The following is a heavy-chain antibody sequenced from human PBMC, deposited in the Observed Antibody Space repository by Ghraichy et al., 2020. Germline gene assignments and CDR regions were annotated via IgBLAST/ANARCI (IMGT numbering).Heavy chain of an antibody. J-gene: IGHJ4*02. Sequence: SETLSLTCTVSGGSISSYYWIWIRQPPWKGLEWIGYINYSGNTNYNPSLKSRVTISVDTSKNQFSLKLSSVTAADTAIYYCARSQWELRYYFDYWGQGTLVTVSS. CDR3: ARSQWELRYYFDY. V-gene: IGHV4-59*01. D-gene: IGHD1-26*01. CDR1: GGSISSYY. CDR2: INYSGNT.